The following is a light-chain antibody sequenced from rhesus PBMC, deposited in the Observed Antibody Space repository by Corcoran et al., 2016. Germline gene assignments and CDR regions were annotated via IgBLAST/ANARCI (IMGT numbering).Light chain of an antibody. CDR1: SSDIGGYNR. CDR2: EVS. CDR3: SSYASSSTYI. Sequence: QAALTQSPSVSGSPGQSVTISCTGTSSDIGGYNRVSWYQQHPGKAPKLMIFEVSKRPSGVSDRFSGSKSGNTASLTISGLQAEDEADYYCSSYASSSTYIFDTGTRLTVL. V-gene: IGLV2-13*02. J-gene: IGLJ1*01.